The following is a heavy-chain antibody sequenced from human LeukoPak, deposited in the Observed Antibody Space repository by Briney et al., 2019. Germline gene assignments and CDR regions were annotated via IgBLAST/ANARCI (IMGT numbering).Heavy chain of an antibody. V-gene: IGHV4-34*01. CDR3: ARGKGNCGYHYYYMDV. J-gene: IGHJ6*03. CDR1: GGSFSAYY. CDR2: INHSGST. Sequence: SETLSLTCAVYGGSFSAYYWSWIRQPPGKGLEWIGEINHSGSTNYIPSLKSRVTISVDTSKNQFSLKLSSVTAADTAVYYCARGKGNCGYHYYYMDVWGKGTTVTVSS. D-gene: IGHD4-23*01.